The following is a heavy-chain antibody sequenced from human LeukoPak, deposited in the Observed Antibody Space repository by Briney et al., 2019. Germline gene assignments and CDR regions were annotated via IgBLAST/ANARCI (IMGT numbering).Heavy chain of an antibody. Sequence: GGSLRLSCAASGFTFSSYTMNWVRQAPGKGLECFSSISSSSRSIFYADSVRGRFTTSRDNAKNSLFLQMNSLRAEDTAVYYCARSHGTLNGTGFDYWGQGTLVSVSS. D-gene: IGHD1-20*01. CDR2: ISSSSRSI. CDR3: ARSHGTLNGTGFDY. V-gene: IGHV3-21*01. J-gene: IGHJ4*02. CDR1: GFTFSSYT.